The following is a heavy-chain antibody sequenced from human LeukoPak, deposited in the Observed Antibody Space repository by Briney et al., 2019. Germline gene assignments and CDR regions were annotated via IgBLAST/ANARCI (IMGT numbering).Heavy chain of an antibody. CDR3: ARAYSSSPGGPYYYYMDV. D-gene: IGHD6-6*01. Sequence: GGSLRLSCAASGFTFSSYWMTWVRQAPGKGLEWVANIKQDGSEKYYVDSVKGRFTISRDNAKNSLYLQMNSLRSEDTAVYYCARAYSSSPGGPYYYYMDVWGKGTTVTVSS. V-gene: IGHV3-7*03. J-gene: IGHJ6*03. CDR1: GFTFSSYW. CDR2: IKQDGSEK.